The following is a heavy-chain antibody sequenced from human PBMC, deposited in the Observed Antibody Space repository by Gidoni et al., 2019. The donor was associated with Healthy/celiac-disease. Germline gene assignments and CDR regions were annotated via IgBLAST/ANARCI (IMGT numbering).Heavy chain of an antibody. D-gene: IGHD1-26*01. CDR3: ARHDYVYGSYEYYFDY. CDR1: GYSFTSYW. V-gene: IGHV5-51*01. J-gene: IGHJ4*02. CDR2: IYHGDSDT. Sequence: EVQLVQSGAEVRKPGESLQISCKGSGYSFTSYWIGWVRQMPGKGLEWMGIIYHGDSDTRYSPSFQGQVTISADKSISTAYLQWSSLKASDTAMYYCARHDYVYGSYEYYFDYWGQGTLVTVSS.